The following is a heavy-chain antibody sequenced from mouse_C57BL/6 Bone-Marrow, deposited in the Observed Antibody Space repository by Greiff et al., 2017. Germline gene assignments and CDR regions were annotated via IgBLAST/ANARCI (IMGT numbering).Heavy chain of an antibody. CDR3: AREEAYYSNYVFDY. Sequence: QVQLQQSGPGLVQPSQSLSITCTVSGFSLTSYGVHWVRQSPGKGLEWLGVIWNGGSTDYNAAFISRLSISKDNSKSQVFFKMNSLQADDTAIYYCAREEAYYSNYVFDYWGQGTTLTVSS. D-gene: IGHD2-5*01. J-gene: IGHJ2*01. V-gene: IGHV2-2*01. CDR2: IWNGGST. CDR1: GFSLTSYG.